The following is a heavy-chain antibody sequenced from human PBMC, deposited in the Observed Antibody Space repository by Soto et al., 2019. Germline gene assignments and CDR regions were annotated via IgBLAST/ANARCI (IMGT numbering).Heavy chain of an antibody. J-gene: IGHJ4*02. V-gene: IGHV1-69*13. CDR1: GGTFSSYA. CDR2: IIPTFGTA. Sequence: SVKVSCKASGGTFSSYAISWVRQAPGQGLEWMGGIIPTFGTANYAQKFQGRVTITADESTSTAYMELSSLRSEDTAVYYCGIRPNSYDSSGGRPYYFDYWGKGTLVTVSS. CDR3: GIRPNSYDSSGGRPYYFDY. D-gene: IGHD3-22*01.